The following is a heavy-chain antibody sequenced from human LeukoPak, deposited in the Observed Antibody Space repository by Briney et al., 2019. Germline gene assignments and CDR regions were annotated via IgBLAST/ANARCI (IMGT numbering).Heavy chain of an antibody. CDR3: ASTGRRYCSGGSCYSRDYFDY. D-gene: IGHD2-15*01. Sequence: GASVKVSCKASGGTFSSYAISWVRQAPGQGLERMGGIIPIFGTANYAQKFQGRVTITADESTSTAYMELSSLRSEDTAVYYCASTGRRYCSGGSCYSRDYFDYWGQGTLVTVSS. V-gene: IGHV1-69*13. J-gene: IGHJ4*02. CDR1: GGTFSSYA. CDR2: IIPIFGTA.